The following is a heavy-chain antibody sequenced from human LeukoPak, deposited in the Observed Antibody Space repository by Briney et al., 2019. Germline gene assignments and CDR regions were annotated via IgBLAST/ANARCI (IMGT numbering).Heavy chain of an antibody. CDR2: ISGSGGNT. CDR1: GFTFSSYA. CDR3: AKAVVVVPAAMGGYYYYGMDV. V-gene: IGHV3-23*01. J-gene: IGHJ6*02. D-gene: IGHD2-2*01. Sequence: GGSLRLSCAASGFTFSSYAMSWVRQAPGKGLEWVSAISGSGGNTYYADSVKGRFTISRDNSKNTLYLQMNSLRAEDTAVYYCAKAVVVVPAAMGGYYYYGMDVWGQGTTVTVSS.